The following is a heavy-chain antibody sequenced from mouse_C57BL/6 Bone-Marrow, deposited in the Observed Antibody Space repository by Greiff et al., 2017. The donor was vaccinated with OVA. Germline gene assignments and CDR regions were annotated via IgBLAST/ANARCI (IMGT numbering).Heavy chain of an antibody. CDR1: GFNIKDDY. J-gene: IGHJ2*01. CDR2: IDPENGDT. CDR3: TTLGTTVVVDY. Sequence: EVQGVESGAELVRPGASVKLSCTASGFNIKDDYMHWVKQRPEQGLEWIGWIDPENGDTEYASKFQGKATITADTSSNTAYLQLSSLTSEDTAVYYCTTLGTTVVVDYWGQGTTLTVSS. D-gene: IGHD1-1*01. V-gene: IGHV14-4*01.